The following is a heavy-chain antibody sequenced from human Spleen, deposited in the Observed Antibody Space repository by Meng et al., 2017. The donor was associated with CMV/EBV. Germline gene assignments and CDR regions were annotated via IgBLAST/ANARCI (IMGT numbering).Heavy chain of an antibody. CDR2: INHSGST. J-gene: IGHJ4*02. D-gene: IGHD1-26*01. Sequence: VQLQQGGSVLLKPSETLSLPCAVYGGSFSGYYWSWIRQPPGKGLEWIGEINHSGSTNYTPSLKSRVTISVDTSKNQFSLKLSSVTAADTAVYYCARGKRVGAYFDYWGQGTLVTVSS. CDR3: ARGKRVGAYFDY. V-gene: IGHV4-34*01. CDR1: GGSFSGYY.